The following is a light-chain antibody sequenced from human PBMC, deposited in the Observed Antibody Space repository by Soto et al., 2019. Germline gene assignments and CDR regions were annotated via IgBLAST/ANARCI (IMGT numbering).Light chain of an antibody. Sequence: DIQMTQSPSTLSASVGGRVTITCRASQSVGTWVAWYQQKPGKAPKLLIFGASNLESGVPSRFSGSGSGTEFTLTIATLQPDDFATYFCQHNHRNMWSFGPGTKVDI. CDR1: QSVGTW. J-gene: IGKJ1*01. CDR3: QHNHRNMWS. CDR2: GAS. V-gene: IGKV1-5*01.